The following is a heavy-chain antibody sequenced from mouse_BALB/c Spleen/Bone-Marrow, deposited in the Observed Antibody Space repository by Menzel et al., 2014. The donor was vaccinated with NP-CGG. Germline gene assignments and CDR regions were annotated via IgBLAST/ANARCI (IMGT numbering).Heavy chain of an antibody. CDR3: ARNYYGYDGYFDY. Sequence: DVKLVESGGGLVKPGGSLKLSCAASGFTFSSNGMSWVRQTPEKRLEWVATNSGGGNYTYYPDSVKGRFTISRDNAKNNLYLQMSSLRSEDTALYYCARNYYGYDGYFDYWGQGTTLTVSS. CDR2: NSGGGNYT. CDR1: GFTFSSNG. J-gene: IGHJ2*01. D-gene: IGHD2-2*01. V-gene: IGHV5-9-2*01.